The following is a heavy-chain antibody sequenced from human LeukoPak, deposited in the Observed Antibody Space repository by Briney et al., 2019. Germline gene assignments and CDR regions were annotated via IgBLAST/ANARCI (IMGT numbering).Heavy chain of an antibody. J-gene: IGHJ6*02. V-gene: IGHV1-69*04. Sequence: SVKVSCEASGGTFSSHAISWVRQAPGQGLEWMGRIIPIFGIANYAQKFQGRVTITADKSTSTAYMELSSLRSEDTAVYYCAGGAGTRRIVSWVYGMDVWGQGTTVTVSS. CDR3: AGGAGTRRIVSWVYGMDV. CDR2: IIPIFGIA. CDR1: GGTFSSHA. D-gene: IGHD1-7*01.